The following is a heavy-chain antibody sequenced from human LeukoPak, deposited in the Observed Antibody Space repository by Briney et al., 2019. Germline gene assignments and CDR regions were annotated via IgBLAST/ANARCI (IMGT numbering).Heavy chain of an antibody. Sequence: SETLSLTCTVSGGSISSYYWSWIRQPPGKGLEWIGYIYYSGSTNYDPSLKSRVTISVDTSKNQFSLKLSSVTAADTAVYYCARFSSGWTDAFDIWGQGTMVTVSS. CDR3: ARFSSGWTDAFDI. D-gene: IGHD6-19*01. V-gene: IGHV4-59*08. J-gene: IGHJ3*02. CDR2: IYYSGST. CDR1: GGSISSYY.